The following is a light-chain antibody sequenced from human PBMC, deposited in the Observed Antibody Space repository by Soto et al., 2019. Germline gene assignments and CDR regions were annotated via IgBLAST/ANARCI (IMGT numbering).Light chain of an antibody. CDR1: SSNIGSNT. V-gene: IGLV1-44*01. CDR2: SNN. J-gene: IGLJ2*01. CDR3: AAWDDSLNAVV. Sequence: QSVLTQPPSASGTPGQRVTISCSGSSSNIGSNTVNWYQQLPGTAPKLLSYSNNQRPSGVPDRFSGSKSGTSASLAISGLQSEDEADYYCAAWDDSLNAVVFGGGTKVTVL.